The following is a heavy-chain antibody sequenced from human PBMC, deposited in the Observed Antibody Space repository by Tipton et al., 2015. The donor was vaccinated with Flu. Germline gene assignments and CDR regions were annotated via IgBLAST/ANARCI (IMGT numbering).Heavy chain of an antibody. J-gene: IGHJ4*02. CDR2: IYHSGST. CDR3: ARHTGDSVRGVIDY. CDR1: GDSISGSYY. D-gene: IGHD3-10*02. Sequence: LRLSCTVSGDSISGSYYWGWIRQPPGQGLEWIGSIYHSGSTYYNPSLKSRVIISVDTSKNHFSLRLTSVTAADTAVYYCARHTGDSVRGVIDYWGQGNLVIVSS. V-gene: IGHV4-38-2*02.